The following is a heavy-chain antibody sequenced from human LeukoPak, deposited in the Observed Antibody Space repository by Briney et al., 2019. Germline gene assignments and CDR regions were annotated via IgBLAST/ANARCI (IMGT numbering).Heavy chain of an antibody. V-gene: IGHV3-74*01. CDR2: INVEGTRT. CDR1: GFTFSNYW. Sequence: GGPLRLSCAGSGFTFSNYWVHWVRQAPGKGLVWVSRINVEGTRTDYADSVRGRFTISRDNAKNTLYRQMNGLTAEDTAIYYCVRSMSGRNDLWGQGTLVSVSA. D-gene: IGHD3-3*01. CDR3: VRSMSGRNDL. J-gene: IGHJ5*02.